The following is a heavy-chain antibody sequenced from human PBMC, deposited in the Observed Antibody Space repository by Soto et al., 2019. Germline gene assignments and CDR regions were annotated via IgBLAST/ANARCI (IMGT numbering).Heavy chain of an antibody. CDR2: ISWDGGST. CDR3: AKGAYYDILTGYYPNWFDP. D-gene: IGHD3-9*01. J-gene: IGHJ5*02. CDR1: GFTFDDYT. Sequence: VGSLRLSCAASGFTFDDYTMHWVRQAPGKGLEWVSLISWDGGSTYYADSVKGRFTISRDNSKNSLYLQMNSLRTEDTALYYCAKGAYYDILTGYYPNWFDPWGQGTLVTVSS. V-gene: IGHV3-43*01.